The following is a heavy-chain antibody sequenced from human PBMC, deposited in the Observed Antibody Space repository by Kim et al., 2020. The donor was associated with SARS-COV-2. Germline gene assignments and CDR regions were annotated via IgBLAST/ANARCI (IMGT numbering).Heavy chain of an antibody. CDR3: ARGRITMVRGVTTSHYFDY. V-gene: IGHV3-30*01. Sequence: GRFTLSRDNSKTTLYLQMNSLRAEDTAVYYCARGRITMVRGVTTSHYFDYWGQGTLVTVSS. D-gene: IGHD3-10*01. J-gene: IGHJ4*02.